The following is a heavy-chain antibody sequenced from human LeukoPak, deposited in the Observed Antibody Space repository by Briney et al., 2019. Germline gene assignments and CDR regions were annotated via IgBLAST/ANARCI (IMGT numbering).Heavy chain of an antibody. Sequence: SGPALVKPTQTLTLTCTFSGFSLSTSGMCVSWIRQPPGKALEWLALIDWDDDKYYSTSLKTRLTISKDTSKNQLVLTMTNMDPVDTATYYCARIFGGFGHSDYWGQGTLVTVSS. D-gene: IGHD3-10*01. CDR1: GFSLSTSGMC. CDR2: IDWDDDK. V-gene: IGHV2-70*01. CDR3: ARIFGGFGHSDY. J-gene: IGHJ4*02.